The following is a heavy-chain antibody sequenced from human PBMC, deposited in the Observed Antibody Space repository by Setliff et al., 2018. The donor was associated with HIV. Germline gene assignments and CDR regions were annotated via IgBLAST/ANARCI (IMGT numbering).Heavy chain of an antibody. CDR3: ARGRNYNSGMDV. D-gene: IGHD3-10*01. CDR1: GYSFTSYG. CDR2: ISPYSRIT. Sequence: ASVKVSCKASGYSFTSYGIGWVRQAPGQGLEWIEWISPYSRITNYAPKFRDRVTMTTETSTNTAYLEVRSLSSDDTAVYYCARGRNYNSGMDVWGQGTTVTVSS. V-gene: IGHV1-18*01. J-gene: IGHJ6*02.